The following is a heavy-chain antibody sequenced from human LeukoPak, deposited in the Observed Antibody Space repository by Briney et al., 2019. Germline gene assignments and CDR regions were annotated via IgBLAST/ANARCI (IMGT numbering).Heavy chain of an antibody. D-gene: IGHD5-12*01. J-gene: IGHJ4*02. Sequence: ASVKVSCKASGYTFTGYYMHWVRQAPGQGLEWMGWINPNSGGTNYAQKFQGRVTMTRDTSISTAYMELSRLRSDDTAVYYCARSTLREVGYLDYWGQGTLVTVSS. CDR3: ARSTLREVGYLDY. CDR1: GYTFTGYY. V-gene: IGHV1-2*02. CDR2: INPNSGGT.